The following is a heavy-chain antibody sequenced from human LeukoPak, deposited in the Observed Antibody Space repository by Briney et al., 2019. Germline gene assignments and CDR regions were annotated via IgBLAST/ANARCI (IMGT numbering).Heavy chain of an antibody. CDR3: TREDRPYCPFAY. CDR2: IAHDGTT. D-gene: IGHD1-26*01. Sequence: SGTLSLTCGVSGGSIDITNYWSWVRQAPGKGLEWIGEIAHDGTTNYNPSLRSRVAMSFDRANNQFSLSLTSVTAADTAVYYCTREDRPYCPFAYWGQGVLVTVSS. V-gene: IGHV4-4*02. J-gene: IGHJ4*02. CDR1: GGSIDITNY.